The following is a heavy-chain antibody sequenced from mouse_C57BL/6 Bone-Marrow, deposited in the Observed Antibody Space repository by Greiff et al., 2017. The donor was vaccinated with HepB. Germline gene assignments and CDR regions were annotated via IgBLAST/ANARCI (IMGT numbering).Heavy chain of an antibody. CDR2: SRNKANDYTT. Sequence: EVNVVESGGGLVQSGRSLRLSCATSGFTFSDFYMEWVRQAPGKGLEWIAASRNKANDYTTEYSASVKGRFIVSRDTSQSILYLQMNALRAEDTAIYYCARDASYGYDPLAMDYWGQGTSVTVSS. CDR1: GFTFSDFY. V-gene: IGHV7-1*01. D-gene: IGHD2-2*01. J-gene: IGHJ4*01. CDR3: ARDASYGYDPLAMDY.